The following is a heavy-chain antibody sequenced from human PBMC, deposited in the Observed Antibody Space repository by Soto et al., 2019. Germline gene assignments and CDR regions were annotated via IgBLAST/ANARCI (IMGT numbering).Heavy chain of an antibody. Sequence: QVQLVESGGGAVQPGGSRRLSCAASEFTFSNYAMHWVRQAPGKGLQWLAVISYDGNNKYYADSVEGRFTISRDNSKNTVYLHVNSLRLEDTAVYYCARVTSYSDSYVAHWGQGTLFTVSS. J-gene: IGHJ4*02. V-gene: IGHV3-30*03. CDR2: ISYDGNNK. CDR3: ARVTSYSDSYVAH. CDR1: EFTFSNYA. D-gene: IGHD2-21*02.